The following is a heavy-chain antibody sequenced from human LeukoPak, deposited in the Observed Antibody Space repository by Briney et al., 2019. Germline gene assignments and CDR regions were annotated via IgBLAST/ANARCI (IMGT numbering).Heavy chain of an antibody. D-gene: IGHD6-19*01. Sequence: ASVTVSCKASGYTFTSYGISWVRQAPGQGLEWMGWISAYNGNTNYEQELQGRVTMTTDTSTSTAYMEVRSLRFDDTAVYYCARSAPGYSSGWPDYWGQGTLVTVSS. V-gene: IGHV1-18*01. CDR1: GYTFTSYG. CDR2: ISAYNGNT. CDR3: ARSAPGYSSGWPDY. J-gene: IGHJ4*02.